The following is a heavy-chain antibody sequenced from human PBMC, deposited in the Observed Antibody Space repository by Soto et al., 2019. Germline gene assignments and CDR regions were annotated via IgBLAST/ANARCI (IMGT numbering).Heavy chain of an antibody. V-gene: IGHV1-69*04. CDR1: GGTFSNHI. CDR2: IIPMLDIT. D-gene: IGHD5-12*01. J-gene: IGHJ4*02. CDR3: VKDSPFGSVFSGHDDIDS. Sequence: SVKVSCKASGGTFSNHIITWVRQAPGQGPEWMGRIIPMLDITNYAQKFQGRVTITADKSTTTAYMEVSSLRPEDKAMYYCVKDSPFGSVFSGHDDIDSWGQGTPVTVSS.